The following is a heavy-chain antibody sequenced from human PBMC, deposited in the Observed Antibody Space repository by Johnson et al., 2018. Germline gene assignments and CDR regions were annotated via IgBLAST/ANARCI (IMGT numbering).Heavy chain of an antibody. Sequence: QVQLVQSGAEVKKPGASVKVSCKASGYTFTSYYMHWVRQAPGQGLEWMGIINPSGGSTSYAQKFQGRVTMTRDTSTSTVYMELSSLRSEDTAVYYWARVLYYDTSGYHKGDAFHIWGQGTMVTVSS. V-gene: IGHV1-46*01. D-gene: IGHD3-22*01. J-gene: IGHJ3*02. CDR2: INPSGGST. CDR1: GYTFTSYY. CDR3: ARVLYYDTSGYHKGDAFHI.